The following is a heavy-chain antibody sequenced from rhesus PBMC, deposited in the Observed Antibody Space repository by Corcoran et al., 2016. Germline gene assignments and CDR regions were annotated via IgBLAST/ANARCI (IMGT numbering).Heavy chain of an antibody. D-gene: IGHD5-42*01. CDR3: AKRGYSGYSLLNDAFDF. J-gene: IGHJ3*01. Sequence: EVQLVESGGGLVQPGGSLRLSCAASGFTFSSYGMSWVRQAPGKGLEWVSYISNGGGSTYYPDSVKGRFTISRDNSKNTLSLQMNSLRAEDTAVYFCAKRGYSGYSLLNDAFDFWGQGLRVTVSS. V-gene: IGHV3S5*01. CDR2: ISNGGGST. CDR1: GFTFSSYG.